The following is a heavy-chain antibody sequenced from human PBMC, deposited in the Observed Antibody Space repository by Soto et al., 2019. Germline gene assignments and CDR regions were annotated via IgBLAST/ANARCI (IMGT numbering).Heavy chain of an antibody. CDR1: GYSFTSNW. D-gene: IGHD1-26*01. V-gene: IGHV5-51*01. J-gene: IGHJ5*02. CDR3: AKWPVGASRNWFDP. CDR2: IHPGDSST. Sequence: GESLKISCKGSGYSFTSNWIGWVRQMPGKGLEWMGIIHPGDSSTRYSPSFQGQVTISADKSISTAYLQWSSLKASDTAMYYCAKWPVGASRNWFDPWGQRTLVTVSS.